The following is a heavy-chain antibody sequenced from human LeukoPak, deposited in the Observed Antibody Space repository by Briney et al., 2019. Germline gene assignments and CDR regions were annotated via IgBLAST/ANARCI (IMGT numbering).Heavy chain of an antibody. D-gene: IGHD5-12*01. CDR2: ISSSSSYT. V-gene: IGHV3-11*06. J-gene: IGHJ4*02. CDR3: ARVMATISGTSNDY. Sequence: PGGSLRLSCAISGFTFSGCELTWICQAPGKGLEWVSYISSSSSYTNYADSVKGRFTISRDNAKNSLYMQMNSLRAEDTAVYYCARVMATISGTSNDYWGQGTLVTVSS. CDR1: GFTFSGCE.